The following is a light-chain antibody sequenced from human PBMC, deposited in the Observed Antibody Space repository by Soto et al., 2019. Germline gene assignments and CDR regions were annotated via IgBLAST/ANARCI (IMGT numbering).Light chain of an antibody. CDR1: QSILYSSNSKNS. CDR3: QQYYTTPPVT. J-gene: IGKJ4*01. CDR2: WAS. V-gene: IGKV4-1*01. Sequence: DIVMTQSPDSLAVSLGERATINCKSSQSILYSSNSKNSLAWYQQKPGQPPKLLIFWASTRESGVPDRFSGSGSGTDFTLTISSLQAEDVAVYYCQQYYTTPPVTFGGGTDVEIK.